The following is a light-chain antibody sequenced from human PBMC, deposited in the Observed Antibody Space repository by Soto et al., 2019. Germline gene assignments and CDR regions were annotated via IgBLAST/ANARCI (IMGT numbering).Light chain of an antibody. V-gene: IGKV3-11*01. CDR1: QSVSSY. J-gene: IGKJ5*01. CDR2: DAS. Sequence: EIVLTQSPGTESLSPCDRATLSCRASQSVSSYLAWYQQKPGQAPRLLIYDASNRATGIPARFSGSGSGTDFTLTISSLEPEDFAVYYCQQRSNLPPITFGQGTRLEI. CDR3: QQRSNLPPIT.